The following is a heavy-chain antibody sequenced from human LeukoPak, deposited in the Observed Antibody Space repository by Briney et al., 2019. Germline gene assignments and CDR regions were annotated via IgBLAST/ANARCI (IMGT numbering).Heavy chain of an antibody. CDR1: GYSISSGYY. V-gene: IGHV4-38-2*02. CDR2: IYHSGST. J-gene: IGHJ5*02. D-gene: IGHD1-1*01. Sequence: PSVTLSLTCTVSGYSISSGYYWGWIRQPPGKGLEWIGSIYHSGSTYYNPSLKSRVTISVDTSKNQFSLKLSSVTAADTAVYYCAGKEGNWNDEYNWFDPWGQGTLVTVSS. CDR3: AGKEGNWNDEYNWFDP.